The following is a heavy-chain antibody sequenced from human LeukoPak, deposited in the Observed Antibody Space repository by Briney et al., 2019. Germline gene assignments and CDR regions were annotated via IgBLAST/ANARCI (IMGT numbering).Heavy chain of an antibody. D-gene: IGHD6-19*01. CDR3: AKINSSGWQKSFDY. V-gene: IGHV4-38-2*01. J-gene: IGHJ4*02. CDR1: GYSISSGYY. Sequence: SETLSLTCAVSGYSISSGYYWGRIRQPPGKGLEWIGSIYHSGSTYYNPSLKSRVTISVDTSKNQFSLKLSSVTAADTAVYYCAKINSSGWQKSFDYWGQGTLVTVSS. CDR2: IYHSGST.